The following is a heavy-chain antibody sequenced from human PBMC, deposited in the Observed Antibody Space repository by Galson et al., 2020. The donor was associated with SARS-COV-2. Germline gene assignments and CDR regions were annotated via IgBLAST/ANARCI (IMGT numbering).Heavy chain of an antibody. CDR3: ARDSGGAYCGGDCLNSDY. CDR2: IYNGGST. Sequence: GGSLRLSCAASGFTVSSNYMSWVRQAPGKGLEWVSVIYNGGSTYYADSVKGRFTISRDNSRNTLYLQMNGLRAEDTAVYYCARDSGGAYCGGDCLNSDYWGQGTLVTVSS. CDR1: GFTVSSNY. D-gene: IGHD2-21*02. J-gene: IGHJ4*02. V-gene: IGHV3-66*02.